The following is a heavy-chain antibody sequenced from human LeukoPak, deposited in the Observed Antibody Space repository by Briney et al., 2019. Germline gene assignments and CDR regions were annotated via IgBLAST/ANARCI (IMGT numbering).Heavy chain of an antibody. J-gene: IGHJ4*02. V-gene: IGHV3-21*01. D-gene: IGHD6-19*01. CDR1: GFTFSSYS. Sequence: PGGSLRLSCAASGFTFSSYSMNWVRQAPGKGLEWVSSISSSSTYIYYADSVKGRFTISRDNAKNSLYLQMNSLRAEDTAVYYCARDQMAGYSSGWYPFDYWGQGTLVTVPS. CDR3: ARDQMAGYSSGWYPFDY. CDR2: ISSSSTYI.